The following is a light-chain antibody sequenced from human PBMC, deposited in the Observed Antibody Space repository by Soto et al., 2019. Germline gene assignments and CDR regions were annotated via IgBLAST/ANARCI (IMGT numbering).Light chain of an antibody. CDR2: DAS. CDR3: QQYGSSGT. J-gene: IGKJ1*01. V-gene: IGKV3-11*01. CDR1: QSVGRS. Sequence: EIVLTQSPATLSLSPGERATLSCWASQSVGRSLAWYQQKPGQAPRLLINDASNRATGIPARFGGSGSGTDFTLTISSLEPEDFAVYYCQQYGSSGTFGQGTKVEIK.